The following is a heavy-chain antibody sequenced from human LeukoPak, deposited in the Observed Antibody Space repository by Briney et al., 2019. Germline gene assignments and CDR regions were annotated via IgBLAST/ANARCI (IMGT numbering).Heavy chain of an antibody. Sequence: PSETLSLTCAVSGGSFSGYYWSWIRQPPGKGLEWIGEINHSGSTNYNPSLKSRVTISVDTSKKKFSLKLSSVTAAETAVYYCARRRLRITMIVGWGQRTLVTVSS. V-gene: IGHV4-34*01. CDR3: ARRRLRITMIVG. D-gene: IGHD3-22*01. CDR2: INHSGST. J-gene: IGHJ4*02. CDR1: GGSFSGYY.